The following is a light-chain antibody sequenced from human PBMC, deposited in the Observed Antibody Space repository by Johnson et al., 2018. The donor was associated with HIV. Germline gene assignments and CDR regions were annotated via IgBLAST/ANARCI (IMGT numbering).Light chain of an antibody. Sequence: QSALTQPPSVSAAPGQKVTISCSGSNSNIGNNYVSWYQQVPGTAPKLLIYDNNKRPSGIPDRFSGSKSGTSATLGITGLQTGDEADYYCGTWDSSLSAVFGTGTKVTVL. CDR2: DNN. V-gene: IGLV1-51*01. CDR3: GTWDSSLSAV. J-gene: IGLJ1*01. CDR1: NSNIGNNY.